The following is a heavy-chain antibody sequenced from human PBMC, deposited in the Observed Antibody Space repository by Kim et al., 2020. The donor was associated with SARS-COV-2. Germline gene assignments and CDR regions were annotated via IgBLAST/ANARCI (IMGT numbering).Heavy chain of an antibody. V-gene: IGHV3-23*01. CDR2: VSGSGGSK. CDR3: AKGYSNNWSFFDY. Sequence: GGSLRLSCAASGFTFSSYAMSWVRQAPGKGLEWVSLVSGSGGSKYHADSVKGRFAISRDNSKKTLYLQMNSLRAEDTALYYCAKGYSNNWSFFDYWGQGTLVTVSS. D-gene: IGHD6-13*01. J-gene: IGHJ4*02. CDR1: GFTFSSYA.